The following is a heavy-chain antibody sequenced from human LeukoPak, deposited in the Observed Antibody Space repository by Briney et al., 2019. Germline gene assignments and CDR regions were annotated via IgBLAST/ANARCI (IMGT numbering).Heavy chain of an antibody. V-gene: IGHV4-31*03. J-gene: IGHJ4*02. CDR3: ARDLGGLGKIDY. D-gene: IGHD7-27*01. Sequence: SETLSLTCTVSGGSFSSGGYYWSWVRQHPGKGLEWIGYIFYSGTTYYNPSLKSRVIISVDASKNQFSLRLSSVTAADTAVYYCARDLGGLGKIDYWGQGTLVTVSS. CDR2: IFYSGTT. CDR1: GGSFSSGGYY.